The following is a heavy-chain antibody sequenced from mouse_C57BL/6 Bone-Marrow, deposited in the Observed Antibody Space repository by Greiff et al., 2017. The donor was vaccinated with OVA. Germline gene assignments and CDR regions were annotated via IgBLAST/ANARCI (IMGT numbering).Heavy chain of an antibody. D-gene: IGHD2-3*01. J-gene: IGHJ3*01. CDR2: IDPEDGDT. Sequence: EVQLQQSGAELVRPGASVKLSCTASGFNIKDYYMHWVKQRPEQGLEWIGRIDPEDGDTEYAPKFQGKATMTADTSSNPAYLQLSSLTSEDTAVYYCTYDGYYFWFAYWGQGTLVTVSA. V-gene: IGHV14-1*01. CDR3: TYDGYYFWFAY. CDR1: GFNIKDYY.